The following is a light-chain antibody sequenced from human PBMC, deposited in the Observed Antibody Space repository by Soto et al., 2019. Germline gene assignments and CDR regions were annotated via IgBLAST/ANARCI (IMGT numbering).Light chain of an antibody. J-gene: IGKJ2*01. CDR1: QIVTSS. Sequence: EIVLTQSPATLSLSPGTGATLSCRASQIVTSSLAWYQQRPGQAPRLLIYDTFTRATGIPARFSGKGAGTDFTLTISSLEPEDSAVYFCQLRSDWPPTYTFGQGTKLE. CDR2: DTF. V-gene: IGKV3-11*01. CDR3: QLRSDWPPTYT.